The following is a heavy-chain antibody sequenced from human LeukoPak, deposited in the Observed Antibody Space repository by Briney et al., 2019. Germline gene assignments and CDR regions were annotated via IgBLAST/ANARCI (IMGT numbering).Heavy chain of an antibody. CDR2: ISGSGATT. J-gene: IGHJ4*02. CDR1: GFTFSSYA. Sequence: GGTLRLSCAASGFTFSSYAMSWVRQAPGKGLEWVAVISGSGATTYSADSVKGRFTTSRDNSKNTLYLQMNSLRAEDTAVYYCAKMTGNSPNYQRTFDYWGQGTLVTVSS. V-gene: IGHV3-23*01. D-gene: IGHD4/OR15-4a*01. CDR3: AKMTGNSPNYQRTFDY.